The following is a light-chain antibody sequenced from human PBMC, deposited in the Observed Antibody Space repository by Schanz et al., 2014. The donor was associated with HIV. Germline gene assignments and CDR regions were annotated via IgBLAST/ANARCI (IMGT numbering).Light chain of an antibody. CDR2: EVS. CDR1: SSDVGGYNY. J-gene: IGLJ2*01. V-gene: IGLV2-8*01. CDR3: ASYAGSNNLV. Sequence: QSALTQPPSASGSPGQSVTISCTGTSSDVGGYNYVSWYQQHPGKAPKLMIYEVSKRPSGVPDRFSGSKSGNTASLTVSGLQAEDEAYYYCASYAGSNNLVFGGGTKLTV.